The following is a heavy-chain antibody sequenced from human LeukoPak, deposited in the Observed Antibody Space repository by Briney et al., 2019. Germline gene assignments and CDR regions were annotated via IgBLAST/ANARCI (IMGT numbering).Heavy chain of an antibody. J-gene: IGHJ4*02. CDR2: ISWNSGSI. CDR3: AKSDYDILTGYYNFDY. V-gene: IGHV3-9*01. Sequence: GGSLRLSCAASGFTFSSYSMNWVRQAPGKGLEWVSGISWNSGSIGYADSVKGRFTISRDNAKNSLYLQMNSLRAEDTALYYCAKSDYDILTGYYNFDYWGQGTLVTVSS. D-gene: IGHD3-9*01. CDR1: GFTFSSYS.